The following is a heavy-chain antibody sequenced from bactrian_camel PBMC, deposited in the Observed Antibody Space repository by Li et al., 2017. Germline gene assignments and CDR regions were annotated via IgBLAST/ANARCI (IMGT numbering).Heavy chain of an antibody. CDR2: IDRDGMT. Sequence: VQLVESGGGSMQAGGSLRLSCAASGYTGSCMSWFRQAAGKEREGVAVIDRDGMTLYADSVKGRFTISRDDDKNTDYLQMASLKSEDSALYYCATGGAGGIGDWGQGTQVTVS. J-gene: IGHJ4*01. D-gene: IGHD5*01. CDR1: GYTGSC. CDR3: ATGGAGGIGD. V-gene: IGHV3S10*01.